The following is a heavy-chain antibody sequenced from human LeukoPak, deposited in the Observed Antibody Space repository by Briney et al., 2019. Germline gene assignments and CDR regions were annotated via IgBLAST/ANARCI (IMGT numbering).Heavy chain of an antibody. V-gene: IGHV4-4*07. CDR3: AREPTLWFGEANWFDP. J-gene: IGHJ5*02. CDR1: GGSIRSYY. Sequence: SETLSLTCTVSGGSIRSYYWSWIRQPAGKGLEWIGRIYTSGSTNYNPSLKSRVTMSVDTSKNQFSLKLSSVTAADTAVYYCAREPTLWFGEANWFDPWGQGTLVTVSS. CDR2: IYTSGST. D-gene: IGHD3-10*01.